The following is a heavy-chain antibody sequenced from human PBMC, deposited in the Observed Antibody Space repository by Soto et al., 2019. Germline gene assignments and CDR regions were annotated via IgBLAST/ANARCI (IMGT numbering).Heavy chain of an antibody. J-gene: IGHJ4*02. CDR2: IGGDKGNT. CDR1: GYTFTNYG. D-gene: IGHD5-18*01. Sequence: ASVKVSCKASGYTFTNYGVSWVRQAPGQGLEWMGWIGGDKGNTNYAQKLQGRVTLTTDTSTSTADMELRSLRSDDTAVYYCAPHTLDTGMPSGYWGQGTLVTVSS. CDR3: APHTLDTGMPSGY. V-gene: IGHV1-18*01.